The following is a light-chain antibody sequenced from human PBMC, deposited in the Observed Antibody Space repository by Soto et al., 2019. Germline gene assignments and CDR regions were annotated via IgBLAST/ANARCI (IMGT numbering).Light chain of an antibody. Sequence: ILFTQSPSSLSASVGDRVTITCRASQGIDSSFAWYQQKPGKAPKLLIYAASSLQSGVPSRFSGSGSGTDFTLTISSXQPEDFATYYCQQLHDYPITFGQGTRLEIK. CDR3: QQLHDYPIT. J-gene: IGKJ5*01. V-gene: IGKV1-9*01. CDR2: AAS. CDR1: QGIDSS.